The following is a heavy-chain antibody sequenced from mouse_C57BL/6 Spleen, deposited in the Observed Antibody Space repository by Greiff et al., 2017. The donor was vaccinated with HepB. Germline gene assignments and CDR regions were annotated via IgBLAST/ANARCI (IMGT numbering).Heavy chain of an antibody. CDR2: IYPGDGDT. Sequence: VKLMESGPELVKPGASVKISCKASGYAFSSSWMNWVKQRPGKGLEWIGRIYPGDGDTNYNGKFKGKATLTADKSSSTAYMQLSSLTSEDSAVYFCARKPTGTDYAMDYWGQGTSVTVSS. D-gene: IGHD4-1*02. CDR1: GYAFSSSW. J-gene: IGHJ4*01. V-gene: IGHV1-82*01. CDR3: ARKPTGTDYAMDY.